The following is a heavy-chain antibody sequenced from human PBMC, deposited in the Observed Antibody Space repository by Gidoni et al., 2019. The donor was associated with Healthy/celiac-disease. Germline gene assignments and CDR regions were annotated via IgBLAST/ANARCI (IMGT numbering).Heavy chain of an antibody. CDR2: SNHSGST. CDR3: ASLLVSGVDY. D-gene: IGHD6-6*01. V-gene: IGHV4-34*01. CDR1: GGSFSGYY. J-gene: IGHJ4*02. Sequence: QVQLQQRGAGLLKPSETLSLTCAVYGGSFSGYYWSWIRRPPGKGLEWIGESNHSGSTNYNPSLKSRVTISVDTSKNQFSLKLSSVTAADTAVYYCASLLVSGVDYWGQGTLVTVSS.